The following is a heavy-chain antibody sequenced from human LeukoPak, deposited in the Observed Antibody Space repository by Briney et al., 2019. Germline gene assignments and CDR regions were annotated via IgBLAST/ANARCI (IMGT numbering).Heavy chain of an antibody. CDR2: IYYSGST. V-gene: IGHV4-31*03. Sequence: SQTLSLTCTVSGGSISSGSYYWSWIRQHPGKGLEWIGYIYYSGSTYYNPSLKSRVTISVDTSKNQFSLKLSSVTAADTAVYYCARVVVNFFDYWGQGTLVTVSS. J-gene: IGHJ4*02. D-gene: IGHD3-22*01. CDR3: ARVVVNFFDY. CDR1: GGSISSGSYY.